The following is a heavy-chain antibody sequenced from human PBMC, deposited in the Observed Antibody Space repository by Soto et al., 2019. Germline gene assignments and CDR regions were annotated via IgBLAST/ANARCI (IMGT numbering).Heavy chain of an antibody. CDR1: GFTFRNYA. J-gene: IGHJ3*02. D-gene: IGHD3-22*01. CDR2: ITGSGNTS. CDR3: ARLGPRYYDGTGNYYESHAFDI. Sequence: EVQLLESGGGLVQAGGSLRLSCAASGFTFRNYAMSWVRQAPGKGLEWVSAITGSGNTSSYADSVKVRFTISRDNPKNILYLQLTSLRADDTAVYYCARLGPRYYDGTGNYYESHAFDIWGQGTMVTVSS. V-gene: IGHV3-23*01.